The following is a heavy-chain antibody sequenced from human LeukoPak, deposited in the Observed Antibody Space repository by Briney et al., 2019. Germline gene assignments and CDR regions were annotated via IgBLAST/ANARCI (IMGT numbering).Heavy chain of an antibody. CDR1: GFTFDDYA. CDR3: AKDTGSTPGAHYYYYMDV. CDR2: ISWNSGSI. D-gene: IGHD5/OR15-5a*01. V-gene: IGHV3-9*01. J-gene: IGHJ6*03. Sequence: GGSLRLSCAASGFTFDDYAMHWVRQVPGKGLEWVSGISWNSGSIGYADSVKGRFTISRDNAKNSLHLQMNSLRTEDTALYYCAKDTGSTPGAHYYYYMDVWGKGTTVTISS.